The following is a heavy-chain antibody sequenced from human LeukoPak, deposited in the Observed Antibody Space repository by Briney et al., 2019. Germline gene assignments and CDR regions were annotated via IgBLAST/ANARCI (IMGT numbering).Heavy chain of an antibody. V-gene: IGHV3-74*03. CDR1: GFIFSDYW. J-gene: IGHJ5*02. Sequence: GGSLRLSCAASGFIFSDYWMHWVRHTPEKGLMWVSKVNSDGSAPQYAESVKGRFTISRDNAKNTLYLQMNSLRVEDTAVYYCTRRVSATRWFDPWGQGTLVTVSS. D-gene: IGHD2-15*01. CDR2: VNSDGSAP. CDR3: TRRVSATRWFDP.